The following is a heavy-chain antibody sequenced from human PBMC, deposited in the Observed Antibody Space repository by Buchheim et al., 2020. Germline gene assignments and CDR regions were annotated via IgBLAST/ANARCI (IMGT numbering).Heavy chain of an antibody. CDR3: APYCSGGSCNSLDY. V-gene: IGHV3-21*06. Sequence: EVQLVESGGGLVKPGGSLRLSCAASGFTFSNFSMNWVRQAPGKGLEWVSSITSSSSYIFYADSVKGRFTISRDNAKNLLYLQMNSLRAEDTAVYYCAPYCSGGSCNSLDYWGQGTL. CDR2: ITSSSSYI. J-gene: IGHJ4*02. D-gene: IGHD2-15*01. CDR1: GFTFSNFS.